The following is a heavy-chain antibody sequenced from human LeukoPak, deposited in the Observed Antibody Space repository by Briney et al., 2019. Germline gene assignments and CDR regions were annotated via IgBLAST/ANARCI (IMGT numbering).Heavy chain of an antibody. D-gene: IGHD6-13*01. Sequence: ASVKVSCKASGYTFTSYGISWVRQAPGQGLEWMGWISAYNGNTNHAQKLQGRVTMTTDTSTSTAYMELRSLRSDDTAVYYCARGRWIAAADTLFWFDPWGQGTLVTVSS. CDR1: GYTFTSYG. J-gene: IGHJ5*02. CDR2: ISAYNGNT. CDR3: ARGRWIAAADTLFWFDP. V-gene: IGHV1-18*01.